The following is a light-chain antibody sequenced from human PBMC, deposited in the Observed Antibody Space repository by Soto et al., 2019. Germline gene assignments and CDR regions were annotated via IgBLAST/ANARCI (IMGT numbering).Light chain of an antibody. CDR1: QSVSSN. Sequence: EIVMTQSPATLSVSPGERGTLSFRASQSVSSNLAWYQQKVGQAPRLLIYGASSRATGIPDRFSGSGSGTDFTLTISRLEPEDFAVYYCQQYGSSPFTFGQGTRLEIK. J-gene: IGKJ5*01. CDR2: GAS. CDR3: QQYGSSPFT. V-gene: IGKV3-20*01.